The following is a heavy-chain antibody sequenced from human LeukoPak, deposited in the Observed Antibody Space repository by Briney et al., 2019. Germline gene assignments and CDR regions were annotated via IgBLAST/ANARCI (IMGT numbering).Heavy chain of an antibody. V-gene: IGHV3-48*03. CDR3: AREIGYCFDY. CDR1: GFTFSSYE. Sequence: PGGSLRLSCAASGFTFSSYEMNWVRQAPGKGLEWVSYISSSGSKIYYADSVKGRFTISRDNAKNSLYLQMNSLRAEDAAVYYCAREIGYCFDYWGQGTLVTVSS. D-gene: IGHD3-22*01. CDR2: ISSSGSKI. J-gene: IGHJ4*02.